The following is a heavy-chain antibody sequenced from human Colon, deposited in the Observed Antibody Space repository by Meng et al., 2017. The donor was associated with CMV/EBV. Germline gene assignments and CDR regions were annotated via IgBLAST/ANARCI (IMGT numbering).Heavy chain of an antibody. CDR3: ATGGSPFFNP. CDR2: ISANNGNT. V-gene: IGHV1-18*01. CDR1: GNTLSTYV. J-gene: IGHJ5*02. D-gene: IGHD3-10*01. Sequence: QLVQSKTEVTKPGDSVKVSCKASGNTLSTYVISWVRQAPGQGLEWMGWISANNGNTNYGKKFQGRVTMTTDTSTNTAYMELRSLRSDDTAVYYCATGGSPFFNPWGQGTLVTVSS.